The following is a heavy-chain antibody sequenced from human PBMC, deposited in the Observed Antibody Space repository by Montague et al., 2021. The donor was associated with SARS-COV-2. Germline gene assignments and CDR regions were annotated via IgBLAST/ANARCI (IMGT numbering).Heavy chain of an antibody. J-gene: IGHJ6*02. CDR2: TFHSGRT. V-gene: IGHV4-59*01. Sequence: SETRSLTCTVSGGSIDSFYWSWIRRPPGKGLEWIGCTFHSGRTYYNPSLKSRVSMSVDTSKNQVSLRLSSLTAADTAVYYCARGGYYDNTGYYSDYYYNMDVWGQGTTVTVSS. CDR3: ARGGYYDNTGYYSDYYYNMDV. CDR1: GGSIDSFY. D-gene: IGHD3-22*01.